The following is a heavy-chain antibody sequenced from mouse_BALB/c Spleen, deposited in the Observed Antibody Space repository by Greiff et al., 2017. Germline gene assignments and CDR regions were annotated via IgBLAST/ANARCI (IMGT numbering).Heavy chain of an antibody. D-gene: IGHD1-1*01. J-gene: IGHJ4*01. Sequence: QVQLKQSGAELAKPGASVKMSCKASGYTFTSYWMHWVNQRPGQGLEWIGYINPSTGYTEYNQKFKDKATLTADKSSSTAYMQLSSLTSEDSAVYYCAREGYYAALYAMDYWGQGTSVTVSS. CDR1: GYTFTSYW. CDR2: INPSTGYT. CDR3: AREGYYAALYAMDY. V-gene: IGHV1-7*01.